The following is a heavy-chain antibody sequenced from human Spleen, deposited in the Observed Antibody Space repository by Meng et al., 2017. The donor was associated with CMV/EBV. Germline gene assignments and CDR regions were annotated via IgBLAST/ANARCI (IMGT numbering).Heavy chain of an antibody. CDR3: ASSAYGVKFTDAFDI. D-gene: IGHD4-17*01. CDR2: IFYGANT. Sequence: ESLKISCAASGFTVSSNYMSWVRQAPGKGLEWIRSIFYGANTYYNPSLKSRVTMSVDTPKKQISLKLSSVLAADTAVYYCASSAYGVKFTDAFDIWGQGTMVTVSS. J-gene: IGHJ3*02. CDR1: GFTVSSNY. V-gene: IGHV4-59*02.